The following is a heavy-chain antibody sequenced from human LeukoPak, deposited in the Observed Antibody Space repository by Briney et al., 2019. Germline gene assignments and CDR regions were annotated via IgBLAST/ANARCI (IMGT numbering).Heavy chain of an antibody. CDR2: VNESGGT. Sequence: SSETLSLTCAVYIDSFSNYHWNWIRQTPAKGMEWIGEVNESGGTNISPSLRSRVTISVDTSKNQFSLKLSSVTAADTAVYYCARENASTGYSGYLIDWFDPWGQGTLVTVSS. CDR1: IDSFSNYH. J-gene: IGHJ5*02. CDR3: ARENASTGYSGYLIDWFDP. D-gene: IGHD5-12*01. V-gene: IGHV4-34*01.